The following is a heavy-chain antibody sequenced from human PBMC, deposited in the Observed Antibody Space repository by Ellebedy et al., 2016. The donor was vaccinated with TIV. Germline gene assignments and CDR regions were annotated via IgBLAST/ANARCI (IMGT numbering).Heavy chain of an antibody. CDR1: GFILSHHG. J-gene: IGHJ4*02. Sequence: GESLKISXAASGFILSHHGMHWVRQAPGKGLEWVAFFSYDETKEYYGDSVRGRFTISRDNAKNSLDLQMNSLRVEDTAVYYCARDESVATMADYWGQGTLVTVSS. CDR2: FSYDETKE. V-gene: IGHV3-30*03. D-gene: IGHD5-12*01. CDR3: ARDESVATMADY.